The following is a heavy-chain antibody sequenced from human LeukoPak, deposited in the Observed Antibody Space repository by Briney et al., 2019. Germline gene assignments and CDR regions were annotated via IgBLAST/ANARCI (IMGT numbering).Heavy chain of an antibody. CDR2: IYYSGST. J-gene: IGHJ6*02. D-gene: IGHD3-10*01. Sequence: PSETLSLTCSVSGGYISSHYWSWIRQPPGKGLEWIGYIYYSGSTNYNPSLKSRVTISVDTSKNQFSLKLSSVTAADTAVYYCARDLGYYYGSGSYPYYYGMDVWGQGTTVTVSS. V-gene: IGHV4-59*11. CDR1: GGYISSHY. CDR3: ARDLGYYYGSGSYPYYYGMDV.